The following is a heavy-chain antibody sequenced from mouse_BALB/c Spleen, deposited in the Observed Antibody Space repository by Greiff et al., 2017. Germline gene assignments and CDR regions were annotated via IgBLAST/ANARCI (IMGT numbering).Heavy chain of an antibody. CDR1: GYTFTSYW. J-gene: IGHJ3*01. Sequence: QVQLKQSGAELAKPGASVKMSCKASGYTFTSYWMHWVKQRPGQGLEWIGYINPSTGYTEYNQKFKDKATLTADKSSSTAYMQLSSLTSEDSAVYYCARSPYGNYPWFAYWGQGTLVTVSA. CDR2: INPSTGYT. CDR3: ARSPYGNYPWFAY. V-gene: IGHV1-7*01. D-gene: IGHD2-1*01.